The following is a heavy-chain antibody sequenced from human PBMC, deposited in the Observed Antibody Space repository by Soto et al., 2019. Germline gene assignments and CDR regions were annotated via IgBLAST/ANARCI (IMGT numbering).Heavy chain of an antibody. CDR1: GGSISSGNYY. V-gene: IGHV4-30-4*01. CDR3: ATMGTLATELYYFDY. CDR2: ISYSGST. J-gene: IGHJ4*02. Sequence: PSETLSLTCTVSGGSISSGNYYWSWIRQPPGKGLEWIGFISYSGSTYYNASLKSRVTISVDTSKNQFSLNLSFVTAADTAVYFCATMGTLATELYYFDYWGQGTLVTVSS. D-gene: IGHD1-1*01.